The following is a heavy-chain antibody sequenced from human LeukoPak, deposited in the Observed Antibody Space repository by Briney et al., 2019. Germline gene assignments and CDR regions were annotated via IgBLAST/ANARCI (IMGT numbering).Heavy chain of an antibody. D-gene: IGHD6-6*01. Sequence: SVKVSCKASGGTFSSYTISWVRQAPGQGLEWMGRIIPILGIANYAQKFQGRVTITADKSTSTAYMEPSSLRSEDTAVYYCARDPPYSSSPRVFDYWGQGTLVTVSS. CDR2: IIPILGIA. J-gene: IGHJ4*02. CDR3: ARDPPYSSSPRVFDY. V-gene: IGHV1-69*04. CDR1: GGTFSSYT.